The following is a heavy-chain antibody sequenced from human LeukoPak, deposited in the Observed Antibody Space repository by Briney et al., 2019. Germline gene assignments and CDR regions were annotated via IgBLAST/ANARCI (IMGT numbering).Heavy chain of an antibody. J-gene: IGHJ4*02. CDR1: GFSFSRYA. CDR3: ARALWFGETFPAY. V-gene: IGHV3-48*01. Sequence: GGSLTLSCPPSGFSFSRYAMNWVRQAPGEGLEWVSYISSSGSTIYYADSVKGRFNISRDNAKNSLYLQMNSLRAEDTAVYYCARALWFGETFPAYWGQGTLVTVSS. D-gene: IGHD3-10*01. CDR2: ISSSGSTI.